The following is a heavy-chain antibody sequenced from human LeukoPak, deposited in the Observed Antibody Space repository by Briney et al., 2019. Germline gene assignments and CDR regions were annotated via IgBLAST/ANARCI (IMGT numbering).Heavy chain of an antibody. Sequence: PGGSLRLSCAASGFTFSSYWMSWVRQAPGKGLEWVANIKQDGSEKYYVDSVKGRFTIFRDNAKNSLYLQMNSLRAEDTAVYYCAREPGYSSSWYWFDPWGQGTLVTVSS. CDR1: GFTFSSYW. CDR3: AREPGYSSSWYWFDP. V-gene: IGHV3-7*01. D-gene: IGHD6-13*01. CDR2: IKQDGSEK. J-gene: IGHJ5*02.